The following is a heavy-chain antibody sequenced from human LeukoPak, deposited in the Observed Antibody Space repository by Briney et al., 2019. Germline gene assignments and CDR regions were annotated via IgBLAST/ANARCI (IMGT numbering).Heavy chain of an antibody. J-gene: IGHJ5*02. CDR3: ARHSDFGVVIMDNCFDP. CDR2: IYYSGST. V-gene: IGHV4-59*08. D-gene: IGHD3-3*01. CDR1: GGSISSYY. Sequence: SETLSLTCTVSGGSISSYYWNWIRQPPGKGLEWIGYIYYSGSTNYNPSLENRVTISIDTSKNQLSLKLSSVTAADTAVYYCARHSDFGVVIMDNCFDPWGQGTLVTVSS.